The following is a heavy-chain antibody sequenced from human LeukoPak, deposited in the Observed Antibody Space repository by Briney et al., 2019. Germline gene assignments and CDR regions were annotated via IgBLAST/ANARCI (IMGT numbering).Heavy chain of an antibody. CDR1: GYSISSGYY. Sequence: SETLSLTCAVSGYSISSGYYWGWIRRPPGKGLEWIGSIYHSGSTYYNPSLKSRVTISVDTSKNQFSLKLSSVTAADTAVYYCLRVNWAKFDYWGQGTLVTVSS. D-gene: IGHD3-16*01. V-gene: IGHV4-38-2*01. CDR2: IYHSGST. CDR3: LRVNWAKFDY. J-gene: IGHJ4*02.